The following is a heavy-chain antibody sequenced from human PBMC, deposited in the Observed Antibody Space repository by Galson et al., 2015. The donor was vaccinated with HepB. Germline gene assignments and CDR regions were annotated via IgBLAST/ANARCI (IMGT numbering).Heavy chain of an antibody. CDR2: ITPSGDNT. CDR1: GFTFSYYA. D-gene: IGHD6-19*01. J-gene: IGHJ3*02. CDR3: AKVFPEKTSGWYRQALYYFEI. Sequence: SLRLSCAASGFTFSYYAMSWVRQAPGKGLEWVSAITPSGDNTYSADSMRGRFTISRDNSKNTLFLQMNSLRADDTAIYFCAKVFPEKTSGWYRQALYYFEIWGQGTLVTVSS. V-gene: IGHV3-23*01.